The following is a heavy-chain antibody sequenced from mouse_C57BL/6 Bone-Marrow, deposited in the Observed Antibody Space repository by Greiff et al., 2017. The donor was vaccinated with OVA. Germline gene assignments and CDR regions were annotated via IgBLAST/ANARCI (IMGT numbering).Heavy chain of an antibody. CDR3: AREVHYYGSSLDY. Sequence: VQLQQPGAELVRPGTSVKLSCKASGYTFTSYWMHWVKQRPGQGLEWIGVIDPSDSYTNYNQKFKGKATLTVDTSSSTAYMQLSSLTSEDSAVYYCAREVHYYGSSLDYWGQGTTLTVSS. D-gene: IGHD1-1*01. CDR1: GYTFTSYW. CDR2: IDPSDSYT. V-gene: IGHV1-59*01. J-gene: IGHJ2*01.